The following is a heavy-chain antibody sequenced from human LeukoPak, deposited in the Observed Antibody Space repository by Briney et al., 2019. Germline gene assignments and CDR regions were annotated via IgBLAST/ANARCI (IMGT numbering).Heavy chain of an antibody. CDR1: GFTFSSYA. D-gene: IGHD3-16*02. CDR3: AKDSEYDYVWGSYRYSPFDY. CDR2: ISGSGGST. Sequence: GGSLRLSCAASGFTFSSYAMSWVRQAPGKGLEWVSAISGSGGSTYYADSVKGRFTISRDNSKNTLYLQMNSLRAGDTAVYYCAKDSEYDYVWGSYRYSPFDYWGQGTLVTVSS. J-gene: IGHJ4*02. V-gene: IGHV3-23*01.